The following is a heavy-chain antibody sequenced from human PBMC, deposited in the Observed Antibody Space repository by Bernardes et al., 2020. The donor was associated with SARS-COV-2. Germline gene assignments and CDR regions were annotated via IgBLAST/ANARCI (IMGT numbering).Heavy chain of an antibody. J-gene: IGHJ4*02. Sequence: GGSLRLSCAASGFTFDDYAMHWVRQAPGKGLEWVSLISGDGGSTYYADSVKGRFTISRDNSKNSLYLQMNSLRTEDTALYYCAKDSSGYPYWYYFDYWGQGTLVTVSS. CDR2: ISGDGGST. V-gene: IGHV3-43*02. CDR3: AKDSSGYPYWYYFDY. CDR1: GFTFDDYA. D-gene: IGHD3-22*01.